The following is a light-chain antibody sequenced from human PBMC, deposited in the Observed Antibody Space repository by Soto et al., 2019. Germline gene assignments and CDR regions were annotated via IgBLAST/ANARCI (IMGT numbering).Light chain of an antibody. J-gene: IGLJ1*01. CDR3: CSYAGAFTYV. Sequence: QSVLTQPRSVSGSPGHSVTISCTGTSXDVGGYSYVSWYQQHPGKAPKLMISDVSKRPSGVPDRFSGSKFGNTASLTISGLQAEDEADYYCCSYAGAFTYVFGSGTKV. CDR1: SXDVGGYSY. CDR2: DVS. V-gene: IGLV2-11*01.